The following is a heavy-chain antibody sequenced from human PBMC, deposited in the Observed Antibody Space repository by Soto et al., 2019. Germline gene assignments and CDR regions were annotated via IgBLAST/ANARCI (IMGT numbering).Heavy chain of an antibody. J-gene: IGHJ4*02. V-gene: IGHV4-59*01. CDR1: GGSISSYY. CDR2: IYYSGST. CDR3: ARGDFWSGSFDY. D-gene: IGHD3-3*01. Sequence: QVQLQESGPGLVKPSETLSLTCTVSGGSISSYYWSWIRQPPGKGLEWIGYIYYSGSTNYNPSLKSRVTISVDTSKNQFSLKLSSVTAADTAVYYCARGDFWSGSFDYWGQGTLFTVSS.